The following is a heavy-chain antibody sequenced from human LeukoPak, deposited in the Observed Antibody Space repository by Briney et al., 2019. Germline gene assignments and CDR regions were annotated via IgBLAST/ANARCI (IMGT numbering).Heavy chain of an antibody. Sequence: GGSLRLSCAASGSTFSSYGMNRVRQAPGKGLEWVSYISDSSSTIYYADSVKGRLTISRDNAKNSLYLQMNSLRAEDTAVYYCARWGATGYGDYWGQGTLVTVSS. CDR3: ARWGATGYGDY. CDR1: GSTFSSYG. J-gene: IGHJ4*02. D-gene: IGHD3-9*01. CDR2: ISDSSSTI. V-gene: IGHV3-48*03.